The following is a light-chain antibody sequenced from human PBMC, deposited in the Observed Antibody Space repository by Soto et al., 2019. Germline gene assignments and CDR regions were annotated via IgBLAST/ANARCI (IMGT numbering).Light chain of an antibody. CDR3: QQYDNLPLI. J-gene: IGKJ5*01. V-gene: IGKV1-9*01. Sequence: IQLTQSPSSLSASVVDRVTITFRASQGVSSYLAWYQQKPGKAPKLLIYSASTLQSGVPSRFSGRGSGTDFTFTISSLQPEDFATYYCQQYDNLPLIFGQGTRLEIK. CDR1: QGVSSY. CDR2: SAS.